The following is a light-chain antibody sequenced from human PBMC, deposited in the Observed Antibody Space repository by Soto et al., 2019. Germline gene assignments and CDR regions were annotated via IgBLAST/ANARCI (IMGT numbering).Light chain of an antibody. J-gene: IGLJ3*02. V-gene: IGLV4-69*01. CDR1: SGHSSYA. CDR2: LNSDGSH. Sequence: QSVLTQSPSASASLGASVKLTCTLSSGHSSYAIAWHQQQPEKGPRYLMKLNSDGSHSKGDGIPDRFSGSSSGAERYLTISSLQSEDEADYYCQTWGTGTLVFGGGTKVTV. CDR3: QTWGTGTLV.